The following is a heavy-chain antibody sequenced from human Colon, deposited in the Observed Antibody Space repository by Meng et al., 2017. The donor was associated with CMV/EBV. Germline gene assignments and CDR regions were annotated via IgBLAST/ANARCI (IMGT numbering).Heavy chain of an antibody. CDR1: GDSLSSGSYY. CDR3: ASGNCSSTSCPEIFF. D-gene: IGHD2-2*01. V-gene: IGHV4-61*01. J-gene: IGHJ4*02. CDR2: RYYSGST. Sequence: SETLSLTCTVSGDSLSSGSYYWSWIRQPPGKGLEWIGYRYYSGSTNYNPSLKSRVSISVDTSKNQFSLKVNSVTAADTAVYYCASGNCSSTSCPEIFFWGQGTLVTVSS.